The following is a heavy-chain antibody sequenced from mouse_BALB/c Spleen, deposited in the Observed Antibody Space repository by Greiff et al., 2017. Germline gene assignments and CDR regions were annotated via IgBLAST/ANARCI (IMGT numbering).Heavy chain of an antibody. J-gene: IGHJ3*01. CDR1: GYTFTSYV. V-gene: IGHV1-14*01. CDR3: AQTGRRAWFAY. Sequence: EVQLQQSGPELVKPGASVKMSCKASGYTFTSYVMHWVKQKPGQGLEWIGYINPYNDGTKYNEKFKGKATLTSDKSSSTAYMELSSLTSEDSAVYYCAQTGRRAWFAYWGQGTLVTVSA. CDR2: INPYNDGT.